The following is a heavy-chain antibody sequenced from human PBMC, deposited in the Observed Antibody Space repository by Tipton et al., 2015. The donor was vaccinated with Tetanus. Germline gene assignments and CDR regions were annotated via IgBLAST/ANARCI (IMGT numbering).Heavy chain of an antibody. D-gene: IGHD2-21*01. CDR2: IYTSGST. CDR3: VRRGENWFFDL. J-gene: IGHJ2*01. V-gene: IGHV4-4*07. CDR1: GGSISSYY. Sequence: TLSLTCTVSGGSISSYYWSWIRQPAGKGLEWIGRIYTSGSTNYNPSLKSRVTMSVDTSKNQFSLKLASVTAADTAVYYCVRRGENWFFDLWGRGTLVTVSS.